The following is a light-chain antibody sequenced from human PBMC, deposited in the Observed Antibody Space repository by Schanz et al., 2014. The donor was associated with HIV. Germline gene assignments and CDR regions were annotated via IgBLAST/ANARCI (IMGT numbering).Light chain of an antibody. CDR2: GAS. Sequence: EIVLTQSPGTLSLSPGERATLSCRASQSVCSNLASHHQKPGQAPSLLMYGASTRAAGLPARFSGSASGTDFTLTISRVEPEDYAVYYCQQYGSSPQTFGQGTKVEIK. J-gene: IGKJ1*01. CDR3: QQYGSSPQT. V-gene: IGKV3-20*01. CDR1: QSVCSN.